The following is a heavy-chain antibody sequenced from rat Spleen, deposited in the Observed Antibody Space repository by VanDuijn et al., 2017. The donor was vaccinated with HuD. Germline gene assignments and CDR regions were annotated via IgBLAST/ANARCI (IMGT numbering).Heavy chain of an antibody. CDR3: ATGDTVVSWFAY. CDR1: GFTVSDYY. CDR2: LSYDATAP. V-gene: IGHV5-29*01. Sequence: EVQLMESNGGLVQPGRSLKLSCAASGFTVSDYYMAWVRQAPTAGLEWVATLSYDATAPYYRDSVKGRFTISRDNAKSTLYLQMDSLRSEDTATYHCATGDTVVSWFAYWGQGTLVTVSS. J-gene: IGHJ3*01. D-gene: IGHD1-1*01.